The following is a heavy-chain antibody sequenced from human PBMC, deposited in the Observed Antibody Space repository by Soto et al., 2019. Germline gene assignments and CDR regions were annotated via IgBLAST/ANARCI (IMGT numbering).Heavy chain of an antibody. Sequence: QVQLVESGGGVVQPGRSLRLSCAASGFTFSSYGMHWVRQAPGKGLEWVAVIWYDGSNKYYADSVKGRFTISRDNSKNTLYLQMNSLRAEDTAVYYCARDQDTAAFDPWGQGTLVTVSS. CDR1: GFTFSSYG. D-gene: IGHD5-18*01. CDR3: ARDQDTAAFDP. J-gene: IGHJ5*02. CDR2: IWYDGSNK. V-gene: IGHV3-33*01.